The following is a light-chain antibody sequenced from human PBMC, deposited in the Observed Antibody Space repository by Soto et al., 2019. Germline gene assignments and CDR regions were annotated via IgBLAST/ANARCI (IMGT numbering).Light chain of an antibody. J-gene: IGKJ4*01. V-gene: IGKV3-11*01. CDR1: QNIGSL. Sequence: EIVLTQSPGTLSLSPGERATLSCRASQNIGSLLGWYQQNPGRAPRLLISDVSNRATGIPARFSGSGSGTDFTLTISSLESEDFAVYYCHQRRQWPLTFGGGTKVEIK. CDR3: HQRRQWPLT. CDR2: DVS.